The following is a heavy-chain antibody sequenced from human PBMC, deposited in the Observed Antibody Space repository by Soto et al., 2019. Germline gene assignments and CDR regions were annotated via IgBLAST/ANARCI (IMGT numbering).Heavy chain of an antibody. J-gene: IGHJ3*02. CDR2: ISAYNGNT. CDR1: GYTFTSYG. D-gene: IGHD3-16*01. V-gene: IGHV1-18*01. CDR3: ARGQRGLSHDAFDI. Sequence: GSVKVSCKASGYTFTSYGISWVRQAPGQGLEWMGWISAYNGNTNYAQKLQGRVTMTTDTSTSTAYMELRSLRSDDTAVYYCARGQRGLSHDAFDIWGQGTMVTVSS.